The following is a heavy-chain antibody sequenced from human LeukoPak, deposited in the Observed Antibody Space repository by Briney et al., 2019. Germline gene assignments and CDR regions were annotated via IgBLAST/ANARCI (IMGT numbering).Heavy chain of an antibody. Sequence: ASVKVSCKASGYTFTANYMHWVRQAPGQGLEYMGWTNSNSGGANYAQKFHGRVTMTRHTSISTVYMELSGLTSDDTAVYYCARDLGGNALDIWGQGTVVTVSS. CDR2: TNSNSGGA. V-gene: IGHV1-2*02. CDR3: ARDLGGNALDI. CDR1: GYTFTANY. D-gene: IGHD3-16*01. J-gene: IGHJ3*02.